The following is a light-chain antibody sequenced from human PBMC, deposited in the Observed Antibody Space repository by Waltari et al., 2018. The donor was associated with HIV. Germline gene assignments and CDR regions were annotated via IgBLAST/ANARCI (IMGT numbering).Light chain of an antibody. Sequence: SALTQPASVSGSPGQSITISSTGTRSDVGGYPHGSWYQQHPGKAPKLMIYEFSNRPSGVSNRVSGSKSGNTASLTIAGLQAEDEADYYCSSYTSSSTLVFGGGTKLTVL. V-gene: IGLV2-14*01. CDR3: SSYTSSSTLV. J-gene: IGLJ2*01. CDR2: EFS. CDR1: RSDVGGYPH.